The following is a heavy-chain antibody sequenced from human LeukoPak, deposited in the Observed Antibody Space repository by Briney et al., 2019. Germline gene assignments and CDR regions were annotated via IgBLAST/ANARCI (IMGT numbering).Heavy chain of an antibody. CDR1: GLTVSSNF. J-gene: IGHJ4*02. D-gene: IGHD1-7*01. Sequence: GGSLRLSCAATGLTVSSNFMSWVRQAPGKGLEWVANIKQDGSEKYYVDSVKGRFTISRDNAKNSLYLQMNSLRDEDMAVYYCVREGNYASGFEYWGQGTLVTVSS. V-gene: IGHV3-7*01. CDR2: IKQDGSEK. CDR3: VREGNYASGFEY.